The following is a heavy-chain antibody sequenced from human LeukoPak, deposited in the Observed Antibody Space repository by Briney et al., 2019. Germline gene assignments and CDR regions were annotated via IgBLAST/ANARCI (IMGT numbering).Heavy chain of an antibody. V-gene: IGHV4-59*01. Sequence: PSETLSLTCAVYGGSFSGYYWSWIRQPPGKGLEWIGYIDYSGSTNYNPSLKSRVTISVDTSKNQFSLNLSSLTAADTAVYYCARTSRDGYNSKGNYFDYWAQGTLVTVSS. CDR3: ARTSRDGYNSKGNYFDY. CDR1: GGSFSGYY. CDR2: IDYSGST. D-gene: IGHD5-24*01. J-gene: IGHJ4*02.